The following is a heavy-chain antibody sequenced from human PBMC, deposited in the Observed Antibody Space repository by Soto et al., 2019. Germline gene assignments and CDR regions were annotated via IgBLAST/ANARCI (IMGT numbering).Heavy chain of an antibody. J-gene: IGHJ4*02. V-gene: IGHV3-23*01. D-gene: IGHD2-2*01. Sequence: GGSLRLSCAASGFTFSSSALRWVRQAPGKGLEWVSAISVSGGSTYYADSVKGRFTISRDNSKNTLYLQMNSLRAEDTAVYYCAKGDCSSTSCYAYFDYWGQGTLVTVSS. CDR3: AKGDCSSTSCYAYFDY. CDR1: GFTFSSSA. CDR2: ISVSGGST.